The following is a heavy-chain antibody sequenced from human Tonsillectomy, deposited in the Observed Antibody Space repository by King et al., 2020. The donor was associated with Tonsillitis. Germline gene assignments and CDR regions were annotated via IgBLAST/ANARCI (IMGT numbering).Heavy chain of an antibody. V-gene: IGHV3-7*01. J-gene: IGHJ4*02. CDR2: IKQDGSEK. CDR3: ASGIYYDFWSGYLRDFDY. D-gene: IGHD3-3*01. Sequence: VQLVESGGGLVQPGGSLRLSCAASGFTFSNYWMSWVRQAPGNGLEWVANIKQDGSEKYYVDSVKGRFTISRDNAKNSLYLQMNSLRAEDTAVYYCASGIYYDFWSGYLRDFDYWGQGTLVTVSS. CDR1: GFTFSNYW.